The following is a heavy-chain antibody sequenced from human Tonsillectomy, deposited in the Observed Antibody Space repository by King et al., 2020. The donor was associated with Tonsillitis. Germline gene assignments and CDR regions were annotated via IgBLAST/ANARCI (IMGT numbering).Heavy chain of an antibody. CDR3: ARQSSGWLGGGFDY. V-gene: IGHV4-59*08. CDR2: IYYSGST. D-gene: IGHD6-19*01. J-gene: IGHJ4*02. CDR1: GGSISSYY. Sequence: VQLQESGPGLVKPSETLSLTCTVSGGSISSYYWSWIRQPPGKGLEWIGYIYYSGSTNYNPPLKSRVTISVDTSKNQFSLKLSSVTAADTDVYDCARQSSGWLGGGFDYWGQGTLVTVSS.